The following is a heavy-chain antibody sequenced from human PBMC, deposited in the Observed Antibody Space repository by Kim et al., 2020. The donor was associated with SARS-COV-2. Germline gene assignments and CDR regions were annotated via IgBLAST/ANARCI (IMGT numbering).Heavy chain of an antibody. J-gene: IGHJ4*02. CDR1: GGSISSYY. D-gene: IGHD6-13*01. CDR3: ARLFGSSWWYFDY. V-gene: IGHV4-59*13. Sequence: SETLSLTCTVSGGSISSYYWSWIRQPPGKGLEWIGYIYYSGSTNYNPSLKSRVTISVDTSKNQFSLKLSSVTAADTAVYYCARLFGSSWWYFDYWGQGTLVTVSS. CDR2: IYYSGST.